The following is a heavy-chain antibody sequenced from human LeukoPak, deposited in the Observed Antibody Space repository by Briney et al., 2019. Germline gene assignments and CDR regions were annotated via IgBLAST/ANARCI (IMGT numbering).Heavy chain of an antibody. CDR3: AREAAAGSYGMDV. Sequence: ASVKVSYKASGGTFSSYAISWVRQAPGQGLEWMGGIIPIFGTANYAQKFQGRVTITADESTSTAYMELSSLRSEDTAVYYCAREAAAGSYGMDVWGQGTTVTVSS. CDR2: IIPIFGTA. J-gene: IGHJ6*02. V-gene: IGHV1-69*13. D-gene: IGHD6-13*01. CDR1: GGTFSSYA.